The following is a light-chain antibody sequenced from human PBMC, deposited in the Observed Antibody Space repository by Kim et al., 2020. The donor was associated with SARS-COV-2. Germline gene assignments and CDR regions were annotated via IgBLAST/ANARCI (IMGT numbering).Light chain of an antibody. V-gene: IGKV3-11*01. Sequence: ELVLTQSPATLSLSPGERATLSCRASQSVSSYLAWYQQKPGQAPRLLMYDASNRATGIPARFSGSGSGTDFTLTISSLEPDDFAVYYCQQRFNWQITFGQGTRLEIK. CDR2: DAS. CDR3: QQRFNWQIT. CDR1: QSVSSY. J-gene: IGKJ5*01.